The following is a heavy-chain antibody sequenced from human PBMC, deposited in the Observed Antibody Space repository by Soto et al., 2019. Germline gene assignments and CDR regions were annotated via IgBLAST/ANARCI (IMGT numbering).Heavy chain of an antibody. Sequence: QVQLQESGPRLVKPSETLSLTCTVSAGSIPNYFWYWIRQPPEQGLEWIGYSHHTGKSMSNPSLRSRHSMSADTPEGQISLHPRAGTAADMGVYYCATWNEMKRCFDDWGRGIRVTVSS. CDR3: ATWNEMKRCFDD. J-gene: IGHJ4*02. CDR1: AGSIPNYF. D-gene: IGHD1-1*01. V-gene: IGHV4-59*01. CDR2: SHHTGKS.